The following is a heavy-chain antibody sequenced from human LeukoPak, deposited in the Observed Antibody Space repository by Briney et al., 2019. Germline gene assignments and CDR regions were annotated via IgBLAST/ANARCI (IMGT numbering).Heavy chain of an antibody. CDR2: INPNSGGT. J-gene: IGHJ5*02. CDR3: ARSPPLYSSSWYRPEYNWFDP. CDR1: GYTFTGYY. D-gene: IGHD6-13*01. Sequence: ASVKVSCKASGYTFTGYYMHWVRQAPGQGLEWMGWINPNSGGTNYAQKFQGRVTMTRDTSISTAYMELSRLRSDDTAVYYCARSPPLYSSSWYRPEYNWFDPWGQGTLVTVSS. V-gene: IGHV1-2*02.